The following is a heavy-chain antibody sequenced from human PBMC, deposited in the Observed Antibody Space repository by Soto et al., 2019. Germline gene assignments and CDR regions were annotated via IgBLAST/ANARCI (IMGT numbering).Heavy chain of an antibody. CDR2: INAGNGNT. J-gene: IGHJ3*02. D-gene: IGHD5-12*01. CDR1: GYTFTSYA. Sequence: ASVKVSCKASGYTFTSYAMHWVRQAPGQRLEWKGWINAGNGNTKYSQKYQGRVTITRDTSASTAYKELSSQRSEDTAVYYCARGRIVASIHDAFEIWGQGTKVTVSS. V-gene: IGHV1-3*01. CDR3: ARGRIVASIHDAFEI.